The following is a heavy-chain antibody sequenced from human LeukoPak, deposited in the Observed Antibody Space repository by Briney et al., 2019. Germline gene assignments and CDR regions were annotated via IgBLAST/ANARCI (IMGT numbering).Heavy chain of an antibody. CDR2: IIPILGTA. V-gene: IGHV1-69*11. J-gene: IGHJ4*02. CDR1: GSTFSSYA. D-gene: IGHD5-18*01. Sequence: GASVKVSCKASGSTFSSYAISWVRQAPGQGLEWMGRIIPILGTANYAQKFQGRVTITTDESTSTAYMELSSLRSEDTAVYYCARCRIVLIDTAMVNGYFDYWGQGTLVTVSS. CDR3: ARCRIVLIDTAMVNGYFDY.